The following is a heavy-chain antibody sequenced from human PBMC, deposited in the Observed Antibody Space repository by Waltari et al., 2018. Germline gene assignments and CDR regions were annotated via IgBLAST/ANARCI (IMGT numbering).Heavy chain of an antibody. CDR1: GFPFSSYG. D-gene: IGHD5-18*01. CDR3: ARDLVDTAMAIFDY. CDR2: IWYDGSNK. J-gene: IGHJ4*02. Sequence: QVQLVESGGGVVQPGRSLRLSCAASGFPFSSYGMHWVRQAPGKGLEWVAVIWYDGSNKYYADSVKGRFTISRDNSKNTLYLQMNSLRAEDTAVYYCARDLVDTAMAIFDYWGQGTLVTVSS. V-gene: IGHV3-33*01.